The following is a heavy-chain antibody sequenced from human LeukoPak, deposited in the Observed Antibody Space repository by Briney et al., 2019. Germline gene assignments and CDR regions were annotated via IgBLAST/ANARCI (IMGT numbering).Heavy chain of an antibody. J-gene: IGHJ5*02. CDR3: ARDFLGGYGEDWFDP. V-gene: IGHV4-59*01. Sequence: SEILSLTCTVSGGSISSYYWSWIRQPPGKGLEWIGYIYYSGSTNYNPSLKSRVTISVDTSKNQFSLKLSSVTAADTAVYYCARDFLGGYGEDWFDPWGQGTLVTVSS. CDR2: IYYSGST. D-gene: IGHD5-12*01. CDR1: GGSISSYY.